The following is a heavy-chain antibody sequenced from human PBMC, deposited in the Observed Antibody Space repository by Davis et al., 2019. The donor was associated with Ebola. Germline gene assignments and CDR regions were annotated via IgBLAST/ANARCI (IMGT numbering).Heavy chain of an antibody. D-gene: IGHD4-17*01. CDR1: GGSISSYY. CDR2: IYYSGST. V-gene: IGHV4-59*12. Sequence: MPSETLSLTCTVSGGSISSYYWSWIRQPPGKGLEWIGYIYYSGSTNYNPSLKSRVTISVDTSKNQFSLKLSSVTPEDTAVYYCARGSTVTRFDYWGQGTLVTVSS. J-gene: IGHJ4*02. CDR3: ARGSTVTRFDY.